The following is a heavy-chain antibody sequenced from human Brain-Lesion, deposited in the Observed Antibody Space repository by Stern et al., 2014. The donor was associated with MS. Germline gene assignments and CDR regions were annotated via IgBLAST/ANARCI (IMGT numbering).Heavy chain of an antibody. J-gene: IGHJ5*02. CDR2: IYYSGNT. D-gene: IGHD2-15*01. Sequence: QLLESGPGLVKPSETLSLTCTVAGGSVSSTSYAWAWIRQPPGKGLEWIGTIYYSGNTYYSPSLQSILTVSLDTYKNQFSPQRRSVTAADTAVYYCAGEEDIRYCSGGSCTGNWFDPWGQGTLVTVSS. CDR3: AGEEDIRYCSGGSCTGNWFDP. CDR1: GGSVSSTSYA. V-gene: IGHV4-39*01.